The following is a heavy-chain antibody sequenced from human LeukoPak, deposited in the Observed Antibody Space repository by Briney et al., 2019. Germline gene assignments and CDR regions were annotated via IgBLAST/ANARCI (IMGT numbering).Heavy chain of an antibody. CDR3: ARPNGSGSNYYFDN. J-gene: IGHJ4*02. CDR2: IYHTGNT. CDR1: AGSMNNYH. D-gene: IGHD3-10*01. Sequence: TSETLSLTCTVSAGSMNNYHWSWIRQPAGQGLEWIGYIYHTGNTNYNPSLQNRVTISPDTSKNQFSLKLTSVTAADTAQYYCARPNGSGSNYYFDNWGQGILVTVSS. V-gene: IGHV4-59*08.